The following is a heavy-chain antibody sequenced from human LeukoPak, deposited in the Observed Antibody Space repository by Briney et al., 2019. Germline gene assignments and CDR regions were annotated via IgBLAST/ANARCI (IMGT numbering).Heavy chain of an antibody. J-gene: IGHJ4*02. CDR3: ARGRITIFGVVRRGYFDY. V-gene: IGHV1-18*01. D-gene: IGHD3-3*01. Sequence: ASVKVSCKASGGTFSSYAISWVRQAPGQGLEWMGWISAYNGNTNYAQKLQGRVTMTTDTSTSTAYMELRSLRSDDTAVYYCARGRITIFGVVRRGYFDYWGQGTLVTVSS. CDR2: ISAYNGNT. CDR1: GGTFSSYA.